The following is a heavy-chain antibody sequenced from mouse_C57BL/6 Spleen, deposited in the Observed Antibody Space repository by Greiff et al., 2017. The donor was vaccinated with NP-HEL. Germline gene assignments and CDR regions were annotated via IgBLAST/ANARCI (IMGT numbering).Heavy chain of an antibody. Sequence: VQLKESGAELVKPGASVKLSCTASGFNIKDYYMHWVKQRTEQGLEWIGRIDPEDGETKYAPKFPGKATITADTTSKTAYLQLSSLTSEDTAVYYCARGPYYAMDYWGQGTSVTVSS. J-gene: IGHJ4*01. CDR3: ARGPYYAMDY. CDR1: GFNIKDYY. V-gene: IGHV14-2*01. CDR2: IDPEDGET.